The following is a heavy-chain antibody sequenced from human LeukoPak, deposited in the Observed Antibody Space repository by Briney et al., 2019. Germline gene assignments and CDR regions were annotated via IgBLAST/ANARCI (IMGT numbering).Heavy chain of an antibody. CDR3: ARVSYGDSYYFDY. J-gene: IGHJ4*02. CDR2: IYTSGST. D-gene: IGHD4-17*01. Sequence: SQTLSLTCAVSGGSISSGSYYWGWIRQPAGKGLEWIGRIYTSGSTNYIPSLKSRFTISVDTSKNQFSLKLSSVTAADTAVYYCARVSYGDSYYFDYWGQGTLVTVSS. V-gene: IGHV4-61*02. CDR1: GGSISSGSYY.